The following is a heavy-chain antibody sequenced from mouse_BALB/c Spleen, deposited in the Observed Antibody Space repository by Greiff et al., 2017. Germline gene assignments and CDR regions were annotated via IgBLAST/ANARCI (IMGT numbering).Heavy chain of an antibody. CDR1: GFTFSSYG. V-gene: IGHV5-6*02. Sequence: EVKLVESGGDLVKPGGSLKLSCAASGFTFSSYGMSWVRQTPDKRLEWVATISSGGSYTYYPDSVKGRFTISRDNAKNTLYLQMSSLKSEDTAMYYCARPLSGTGFDYWGQGTTLTVSS. D-gene: IGHD3-3*01. CDR2: ISSGGSYT. J-gene: IGHJ2*01. CDR3: ARPLSGTGFDY.